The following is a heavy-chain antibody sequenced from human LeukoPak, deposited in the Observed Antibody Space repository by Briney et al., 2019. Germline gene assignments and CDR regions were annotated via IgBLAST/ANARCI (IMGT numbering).Heavy chain of an antibody. D-gene: IGHD3-10*01. CDR2: ISSSSSYI. Sequence: PGGTLRLSCAASGFTFSNHGMNWVRQAPGKGLEWVSSISSSSSYIYYADSVKGRFTISRDNAKNSLYLQMNSLRAEDTAVYYCAAYGSVKHYYYYYMDVWGKGTTVTVSS. V-gene: IGHV3-21*01. CDR1: GFTFSNHG. J-gene: IGHJ6*03. CDR3: AAYGSVKHYYYYYMDV.